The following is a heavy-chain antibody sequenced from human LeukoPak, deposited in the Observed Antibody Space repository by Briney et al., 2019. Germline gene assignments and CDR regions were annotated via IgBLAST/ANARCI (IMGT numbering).Heavy chain of an antibody. D-gene: IGHD6-19*01. CDR2: IYYSGST. J-gene: IGHJ4*02. CDR1: GGSISSSSYY. CDR3: ARVTHSSGWSYFDY. V-gene: IGHV4-39*07. Sequence: SETLSLTCTVSGGSISSSSYYWGWIRQPPGKGLEWIGSIYYSGSTYYNPSLKSRVTISVDTSKNQFSLKLSSVTAADTAVYYCARVTHSSGWSYFDYWGQGTLVTVSS.